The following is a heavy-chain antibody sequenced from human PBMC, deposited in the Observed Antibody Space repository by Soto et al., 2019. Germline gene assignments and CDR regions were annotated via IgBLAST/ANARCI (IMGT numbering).Heavy chain of an antibody. CDR2: IYYSGST. J-gene: IGHJ4*02. CDR3: AREAYGDYGGIDD. Sequence: QVQLQESGPGLVKPSQTLSLTCSVSGVSVNSSDYYWSWIRQPPGKGLEWIGYIYYSGSTYYNPSLRSRVTISVDTSNNQFSLKLSSVTAADTAVYHCAREAYGDYGGIDDWGQGTLATVSS. CDR1: GVSVNSSDYY. D-gene: IGHD4-17*01. V-gene: IGHV4-30-4*01.